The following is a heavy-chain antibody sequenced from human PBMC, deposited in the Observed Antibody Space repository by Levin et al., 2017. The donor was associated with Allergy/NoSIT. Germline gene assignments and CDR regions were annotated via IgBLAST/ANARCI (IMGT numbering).Heavy chain of an antibody. V-gene: IGHV4-39*01. J-gene: IGHJ3*02. Sequence: SETLSLTCSVSGGSISSGNYYWGWIRQPPGKGPEWIGSLHYSGRTYYNPSLKGRVTISGDTSRNQFSLKLSSVTAADTAVYYCARHADQAPMVCAFHSWGQGTTVTVSS. D-gene: IGHD3-10*01. CDR2: LHYSGRT. CDR1: GGSISSGNYY. CDR3: ARHADQAPMVCAFHS.